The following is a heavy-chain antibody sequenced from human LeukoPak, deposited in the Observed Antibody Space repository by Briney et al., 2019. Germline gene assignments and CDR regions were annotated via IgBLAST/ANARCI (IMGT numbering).Heavy chain of an antibody. CDR3: TREGTIFGVVIIGY. J-gene: IGHJ4*02. Sequence: PGGSLRLSCTASGFTFGDYAMSWVRQAPGKGLEWVGFIRSKAYGGTTEYAASVKGRFTISRDDSKSIAYLQMNSLKTEDTAVYYCTREGTIFGVVIIGYWGQGTLVTVSS. CDR1: GFTFGDYA. D-gene: IGHD3-3*01. V-gene: IGHV3-49*04. CDR2: IRSKAYGGTT.